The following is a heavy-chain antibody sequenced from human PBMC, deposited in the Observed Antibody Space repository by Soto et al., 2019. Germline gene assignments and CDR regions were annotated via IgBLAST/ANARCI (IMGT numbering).Heavy chain of an antibody. CDR1: GGTFSSYA. J-gene: IGHJ6*02. CDR3: ARGSRTEWTIFGVGYGMDV. V-gene: IGHV1-69*01. Sequence: QVQLVQSGAEVKKPGSSVKVSCKASGGTFSSYAISWVRQAPGQGLEWMGGIIPIFGTANYAQKFQGRVTITADESTSTAYMELSSLRSEDTAVYYCARGSRTEWTIFGVGYGMDVWGQGTTVTVSS. D-gene: IGHD3-3*01. CDR2: IIPIFGTA.